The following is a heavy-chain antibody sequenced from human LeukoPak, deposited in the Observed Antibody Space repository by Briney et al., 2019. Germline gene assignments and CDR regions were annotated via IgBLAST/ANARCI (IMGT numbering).Heavy chain of an antibody. D-gene: IGHD3-9*01. Sequence: SETLSLTCTVSGGSISSNYYWGWIRQPPGKGLEWIGSIYHSGSTYYNPSLKSRVTISVDTSKNQFSLKLSSVTAADTAVYYCARGRYSRSTFDPWGQGTLVTVSS. CDR3: ARGRYSRSTFDP. CDR2: IYHSGST. CDR1: GGSISSNYY. V-gene: IGHV4-38-2*02. J-gene: IGHJ5*02.